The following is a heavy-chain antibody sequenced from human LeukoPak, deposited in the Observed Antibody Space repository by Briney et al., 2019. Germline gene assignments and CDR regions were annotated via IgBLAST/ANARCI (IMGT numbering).Heavy chain of an antibody. Sequence: TGGSLRLSCAASGFTFSSYGMHWVRQAPGKGLEWVAVISYDGSNKRYADSVKGRFTISRDNSKNTVNLQMNSLRTEDTAVYYCAKETTLRYFDYWGQGTLVTVSS. CDR3: AKETTLRYFDY. V-gene: IGHV3-30*18. J-gene: IGHJ4*02. CDR2: ISYDGSNK. CDR1: GFTFSSYG. D-gene: IGHD1-1*01.